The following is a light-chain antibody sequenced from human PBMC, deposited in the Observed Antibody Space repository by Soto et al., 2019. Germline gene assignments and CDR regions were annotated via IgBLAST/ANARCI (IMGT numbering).Light chain of an antibody. J-gene: IGKJ1*01. CDR2: GTS. Sequence: IVVSQSAGTLSLSPGERVTLSCRTSQSVDSSFVALFQQKPGQAPRLLVYGTSSRAPGIPDRFSGSGFGTFFTLTISRLEPEDFAGDYCQESGYSLWPFGQGTKVDI. V-gene: IGKV3-20*01. CDR1: QSVDSSF. CDR3: QESGYSLWP.